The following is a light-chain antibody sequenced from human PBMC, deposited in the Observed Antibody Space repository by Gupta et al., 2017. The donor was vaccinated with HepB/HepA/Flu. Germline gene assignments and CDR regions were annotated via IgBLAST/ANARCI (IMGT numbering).Light chain of an antibody. CDR2: GAS. CDR1: QSVSSSY. Sequence: EIVLTQSPGTLSLSPGERATLSCRASQSVSSSYLAWYQQKPGQAPRLLIYGASSRATGIPDRFSGSGVGTDVNLTISRREPEDFEVYYCQQEFSEHPSCIFGQGTKVEIK. V-gene: IGKV3-20*01. CDR3: QQEFSEHPSCI. J-gene: IGKJ2*02.